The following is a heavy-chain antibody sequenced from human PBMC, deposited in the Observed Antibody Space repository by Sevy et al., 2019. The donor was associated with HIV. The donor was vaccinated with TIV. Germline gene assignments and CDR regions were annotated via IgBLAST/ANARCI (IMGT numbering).Heavy chain of an antibody. J-gene: IGHJ4*02. CDR2: IWYDGTNK. V-gene: IGHV3-33*01. CDR1: GFSISGYG. D-gene: IGHD2-15*01. CDR3: ARLQRFCSGGSCYVLDY. Sequence: GGSLRLSCAASGFSISGYGMHWVRQAPGKGLEWVAVIWYDGTNKEYADSVKGRFTISRDNAKNSLYLQMNSLRAEDTAVYYCARLQRFCSGGSCYVLDYWGQGTLVTVSS.